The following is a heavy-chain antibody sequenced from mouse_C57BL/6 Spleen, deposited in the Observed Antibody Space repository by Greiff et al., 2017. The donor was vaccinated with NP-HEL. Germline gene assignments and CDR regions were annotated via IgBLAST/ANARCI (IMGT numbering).Heavy chain of an antibody. D-gene: IGHD2-10*01. CDR2: IGPNSGGT. J-gene: IGHJ4*01. Sequence: QVQLQQPGAELVKPGASVKLSCKASGYTFTSYWMHWVKQRPGRGLEWIGRIGPNSGGTKYNEKFKSKATLTVDKPSSTAYMQLSSLTSEDSAVYYCARRPYYESYAMDYWGQGTSVTVSS. CDR1: GYTFTSYW. CDR3: ARRPYYESYAMDY. V-gene: IGHV1-72*01.